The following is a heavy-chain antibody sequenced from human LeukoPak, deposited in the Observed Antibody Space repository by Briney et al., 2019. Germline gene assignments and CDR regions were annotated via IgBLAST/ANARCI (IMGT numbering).Heavy chain of an antibody. CDR2: IWDDGTNK. CDR1: GFNLRNYD. Sequence: PGGSLRLSCAASGFNLRNYDMDWVRQVPGKGLEWVAVIWDDGTNKYYAESVKGRFTISRDDSKKMLYLQMNSLKDEDTAVYYCARERGGQDWDFDLWSRGTLVTVSS. J-gene: IGHJ2*01. CDR3: ARERGGQDWDFDL. V-gene: IGHV3-33*01. D-gene: IGHD3-10*01.